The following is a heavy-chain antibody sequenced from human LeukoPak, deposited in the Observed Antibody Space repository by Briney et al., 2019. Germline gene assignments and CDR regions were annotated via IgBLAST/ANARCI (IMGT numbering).Heavy chain of an antibody. CDR1: GGSFNDYS. CDR2: ISDIGRT. CDR3: VVSPNQDFHDY. V-gene: IGHV4-34*01. Sequence: SETLSLTCGVHGGSFNDYSWTWIRQSPGKGLEWIGYISDIGRTNYNPSLKSRVTMSVDTSNSPFSLRLNSATAADTAVYYCVVSPNQDFHDYWGQGPLVTVSS. J-gene: IGHJ4*02.